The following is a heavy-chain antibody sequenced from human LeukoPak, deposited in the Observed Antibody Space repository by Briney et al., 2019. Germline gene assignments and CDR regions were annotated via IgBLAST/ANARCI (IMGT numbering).Heavy chain of an antibody. V-gene: IGHV3-21*01. D-gene: IGHD3-22*01. CDR1: GFTFSSYS. Sequence: GGSLRLSCAASGFTFSSYSMNWVRQAQGKGLEWVSSISISSSYIYYADSVKGRFTISRDNAKNSLYLQMNSLRAEDTAVYYCARGGASSYYDSSGYSDYWGQGTLVTVSS. CDR3: ARGGASSYYDSSGYSDY. CDR2: ISISSSYI. J-gene: IGHJ4*02.